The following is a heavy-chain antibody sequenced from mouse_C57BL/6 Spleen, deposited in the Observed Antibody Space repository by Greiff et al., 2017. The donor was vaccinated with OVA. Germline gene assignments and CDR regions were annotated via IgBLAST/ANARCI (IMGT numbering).Heavy chain of an antibody. CDR1: GYAFSSSW. CDR2: IYPGDGDT. Sequence: QVQLQQSGPELVKPGASVKISCKASGYAFSSSWMNWVKQRPGKGLEWIGRIYPGDGDTNYNGKFKGKATLTVDKSSSTAYMQLSSLTSEDSAVYYCARGLNWSWFAYWGQGTLVTVSA. CDR3: ARGLNWSWFAY. J-gene: IGHJ3*01. D-gene: IGHD4-1*01. V-gene: IGHV1-82*01.